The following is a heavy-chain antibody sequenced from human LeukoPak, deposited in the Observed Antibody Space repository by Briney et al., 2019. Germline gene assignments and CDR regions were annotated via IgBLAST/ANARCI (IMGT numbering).Heavy chain of an antibody. V-gene: IGHV3-7*01. Sequence: GGSLRPSCAASGFTFSSYWMSWVRQAPGKGLEWVANIKEDGSDKYYMDSVKGRFTISRDNAKNSLYLQMNSLRAEDTAVYYCARDRGYLTFDYWGQGTLVTVSS. CDR3: ARDRGYLTFDY. J-gene: IGHJ4*02. D-gene: IGHD3-22*01. CDR1: GFTFSSYW. CDR2: IKEDGSDK.